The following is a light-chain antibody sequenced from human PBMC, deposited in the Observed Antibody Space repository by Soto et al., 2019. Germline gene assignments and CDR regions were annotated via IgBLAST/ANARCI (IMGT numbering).Light chain of an antibody. V-gene: IGLV2-23*02. CDR3: CSYAGGSTFVV. Sequence: QSALTQPASVSGSPGQSITISCTGTNSDVGSYNLVSWYQQHPGKAPKLMIYEVSKRPSGVSNRFSGSKSGNTASLTISGLQAEDEADYYCCSYAGGSTFVVFGTGTKVTVL. CDR2: EVS. J-gene: IGLJ1*01. CDR1: NSDVGSYNL.